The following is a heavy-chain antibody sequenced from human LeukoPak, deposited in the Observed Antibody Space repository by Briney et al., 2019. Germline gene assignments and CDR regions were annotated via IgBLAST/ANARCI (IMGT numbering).Heavy chain of an antibody. CDR2: ISSSSSYI. CDR1: GFTFSSYS. CDR3: AKGGSVVVAAGWFDP. Sequence: GGSLRLSCAASGFTFSSYSMNWVRQAPGKGLEWVSSISSSSSYIYYADSVKGRFTITRDNSKNTLYLQMNSLRAEDTAVYYCAKGGSVVVAAGWFDPWGQGTLVTVSS. V-gene: IGHV3-21*01. D-gene: IGHD2-15*01. J-gene: IGHJ5*02.